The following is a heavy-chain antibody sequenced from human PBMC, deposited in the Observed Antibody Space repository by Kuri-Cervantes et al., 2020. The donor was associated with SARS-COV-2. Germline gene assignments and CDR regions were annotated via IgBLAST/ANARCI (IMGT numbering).Heavy chain of an antibody. V-gene: IGHV4-59*01. CDR1: GGSISDYY. CDR2: IYYTGST. J-gene: IGHJ4*02. CDR3: ARDCSTADCKTFGYY. D-gene: IGHD2-2*01. Sequence: SETLSVTCTVSGGSISDYYWSWIRQPPGKGLEWIGDIYYTGSTSYNPSLKSRVAISVDTSKNQFSLKLTPVTAADTAVYYCARDCSTADCKTFGYYWGRGTLVTVSS.